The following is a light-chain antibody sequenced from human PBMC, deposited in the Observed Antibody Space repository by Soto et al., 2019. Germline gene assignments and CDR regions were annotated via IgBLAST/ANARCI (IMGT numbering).Light chain of an antibody. CDR3: QQYNSVPWT. V-gene: IGKV1-5*03. J-gene: IGKJ1*01. Sequence: DIPMTQSPSTLSASVGDRVTITCRASQSIINWLGWYQQKPGKAPKLLIYKPSSLESGVPSRFSGSGSGTGFTLTINRLRPDDFATYYCQQYNSVPWTLGQGTKVDIK. CDR1: QSIINW. CDR2: KPS.